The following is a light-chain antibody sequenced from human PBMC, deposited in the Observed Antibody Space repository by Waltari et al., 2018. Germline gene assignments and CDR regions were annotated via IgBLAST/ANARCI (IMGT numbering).Light chain of an antibody. CDR1: QGISGP. J-gene: IGKJ3*01. Sequence: DIQMTQSPSSLSASVGDRVTITCRASQGISGPLAWYQQKPGKAPKLLLYAASRLVSWVPSRFCGSGSGTDYTLTISSLQPEDFATYFCQQYFSSPFTFGPGTKVHIK. CDR3: QQYFSSPFT. CDR2: AAS. V-gene: IGKV1-NL1*01.